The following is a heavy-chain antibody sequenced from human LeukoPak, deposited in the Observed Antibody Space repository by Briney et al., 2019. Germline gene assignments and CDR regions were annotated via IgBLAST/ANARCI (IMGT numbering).Heavy chain of an antibody. CDR1: GFTFSTYW. CDR3: ARDNYGFLDY. Sequence: GGSLRLSCAASGFTFSTYWMHWVRQAPGKGLVWVSQINSDGSGTSYADSVTGRFTISRDNAKNTLYLQMNSLGAEDTAVYYCARDNYGFLDYWRQGTLVTVSS. J-gene: IGHJ4*02. V-gene: IGHV3-74*01. CDR2: INSDGSGT. D-gene: IGHD3-10*01.